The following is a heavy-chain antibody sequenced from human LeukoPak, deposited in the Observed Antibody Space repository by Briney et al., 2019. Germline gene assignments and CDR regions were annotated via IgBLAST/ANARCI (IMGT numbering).Heavy chain of an antibody. V-gene: IGHV1-2*02. J-gene: IGHJ6*03. CDR3: ALEGLIAAGGHMDV. CDR1: GYTFTGYY. Sequence: ASVKVSCKASGYTFTGYYMRWVRQAPGQGLEWMGWINPNSGGTNYAQKFQGRVTMTRDTSISTAYMELSRLRSDDTAVYYCALEGLIAAGGHMDVWGKGTTVTISS. D-gene: IGHD2-21*01. CDR2: INPNSGGT.